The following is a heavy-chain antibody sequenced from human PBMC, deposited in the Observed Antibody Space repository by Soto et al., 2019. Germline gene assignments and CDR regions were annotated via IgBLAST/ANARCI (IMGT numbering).Heavy chain of an antibody. D-gene: IGHD3-3*01. V-gene: IGHV3-15*01. Sequence: EVQLVESGGGLVKPGGSLRLSCAASGFTFSNAWMSWVRQAPGKGLEWVGRIKSKTDGGTTDYAAPVKGRFTISRDDSKNTLYLQMNSLKTEDTAVYYCTTWYTVRFLEWLPNYYYYGMDVWGQGTTVTVSS. CDR1: GFTFSNAW. J-gene: IGHJ6*02. CDR3: TTWYTVRFLEWLPNYYYYGMDV. CDR2: IKSKTDGGTT.